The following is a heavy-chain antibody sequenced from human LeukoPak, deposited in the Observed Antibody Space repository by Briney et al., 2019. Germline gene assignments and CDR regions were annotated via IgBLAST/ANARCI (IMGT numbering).Heavy chain of an antibody. Sequence: GGSLRLSCAASGFTFSSYAMSWVRQAPGKGLEWVSAISGSGGSTYHAGSVKGRFTISRDNSKNTLYLQMNSLRAEDTAVYYCAKVRSSGWYGNFGYWGQGTLVTVSS. CDR1: GFTFSSYA. J-gene: IGHJ4*02. V-gene: IGHV3-23*01. CDR2: ISGSGGST. CDR3: AKVRSSGWYGNFGY. D-gene: IGHD6-19*01.